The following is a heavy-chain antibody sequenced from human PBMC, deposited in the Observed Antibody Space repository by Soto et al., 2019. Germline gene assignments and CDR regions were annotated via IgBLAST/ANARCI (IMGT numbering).Heavy chain of an antibody. CDR3: ARISYYYDSSGPYDAFDI. J-gene: IGHJ3*02. Sequence: SGPTLVNPTETLTLTCTVSGFSLSNARMGVSWIRQPPGKALEWLAHIFSNDEKSYSTSLKSRLTISKDTSKSQVVLTMTNMDPVDTATYYCARISYYYDSSGPYDAFDIWGQGTMVTVSS. CDR1: GFSLSNARMG. V-gene: IGHV2-26*01. CDR2: IFSNDEK. D-gene: IGHD3-22*01.